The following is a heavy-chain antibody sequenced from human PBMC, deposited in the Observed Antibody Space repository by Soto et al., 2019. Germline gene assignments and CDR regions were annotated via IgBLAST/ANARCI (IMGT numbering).Heavy chain of an antibody. D-gene: IGHD6-19*01. J-gene: IGHJ3*02. CDR1: GYSFTSYW. V-gene: IGHV5-10-1*01. Sequence: GESLKISCKGSGYSFTSYWISWVRQMPGKGLEWMGRIDPSDSYTNYSPSFQGHVTISADKSISTAYLQWSSLKASDTAMYYCARQAAYSSGWDDAFDIWGQGTMVPVSS. CDR2: IDPSDSYT. CDR3: ARQAAYSSGWDDAFDI.